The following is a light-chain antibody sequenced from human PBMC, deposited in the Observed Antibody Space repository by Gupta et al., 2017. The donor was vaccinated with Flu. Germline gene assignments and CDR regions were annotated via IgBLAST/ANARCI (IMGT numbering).Light chain of an antibody. Sequence: SVLTQPRSVSGSPGQSVTISCTGPSIDVGGHNFVSWYQHHPGKAPNLMIYEVSKRPSGVPARFSGSKSGNTASLTSSGLQGEDEADYYSCSEAGNYTRVFGGGTKVTVL. CDR1: SIDVGGHNF. J-gene: IGLJ3*02. CDR3: CSEAGNYTRV. V-gene: IGLV2-11*01. CDR2: EVS.